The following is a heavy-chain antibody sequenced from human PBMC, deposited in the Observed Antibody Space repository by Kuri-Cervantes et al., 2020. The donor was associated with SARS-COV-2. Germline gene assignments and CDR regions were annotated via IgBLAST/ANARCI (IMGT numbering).Heavy chain of an antibody. CDR3: ARWGVVTNSFDY. CDR2: IIPVFGTA. J-gene: IGHJ4*02. CDR1: GGTLSSFA. D-gene: IGHD2-21*02. Sequence: SVKVSCKASGGTLSSFAISWVRQAPGQGLEWMGEIIPVFGTARYPQRFQGRVTMTTDESTTTAYMELSSLRSEDTAVYYCARWGVVTNSFDYWGQGTLVTVSS. V-gene: IGHV1-69*05.